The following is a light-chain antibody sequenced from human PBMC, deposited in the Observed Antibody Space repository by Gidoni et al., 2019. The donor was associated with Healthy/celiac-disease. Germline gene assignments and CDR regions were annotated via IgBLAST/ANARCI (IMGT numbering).Light chain of an antibody. CDR2: AAS. J-gene: IGKJ1*01. CDR3: QQSYSTPKT. CDR1: QSISSY. Sequence: DIQITQSPSSLSASVGDRVTITCRASQSISSYLNWYQQKPGKAPKLLIYAASSLQSGVPPRFSGSGSGTDFTLTISSLQPEDFATYYCQQSYSTPKTFGQGTKVEIK. V-gene: IGKV1-39*01.